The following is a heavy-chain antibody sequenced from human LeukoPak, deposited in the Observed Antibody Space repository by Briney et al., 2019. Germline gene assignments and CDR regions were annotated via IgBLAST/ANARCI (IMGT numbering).Heavy chain of an antibody. D-gene: IGHD4-17*01. CDR1: GGTFSSYA. CDR2: IIPIFGTA. Sequence: SVKVSCKASGGTFSSYAISWVRQAPGQGLEWMGGIIPIFGTANYAQKFQGRVTITADESTSTAYMELSSLRSEDTAVYYCARSQNGDYGDRGDYWGQGTLVTVSS. J-gene: IGHJ4*02. CDR3: ARSQNGDYGDRGDY. V-gene: IGHV1-69*01.